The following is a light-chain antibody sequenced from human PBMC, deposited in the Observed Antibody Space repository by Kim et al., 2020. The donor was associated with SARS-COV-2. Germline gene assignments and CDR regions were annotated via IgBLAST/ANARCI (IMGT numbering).Light chain of an antibody. CDR1: QSVSSSY. CDR3: QQYGSSPRET. CDR2: GAS. V-gene: IGKV3-20*01. Sequence: PEERATLSCRASQSVSSSYLAWYQQKPGQAPRLLIYGASSRATGIPDRYSGSGSGTDFTLTISRLEPEDFAVYYCQQYGSSPRETFGQGTKVDIK. J-gene: IGKJ1*01.